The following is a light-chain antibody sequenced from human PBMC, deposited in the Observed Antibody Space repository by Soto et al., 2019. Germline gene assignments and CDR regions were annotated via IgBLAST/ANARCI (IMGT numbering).Light chain of an antibody. CDR2: DAS. V-gene: IGKV1-5*01. CDR1: QSISSW. Sequence: DIQMTQSPSTLSASVGDRVTITCRASQSISSWLAWYQQRPGKAPKLLIYDASSLESGVPSRFSGSGSGTEFTLTISSLQPDDFATYSCQQYNSYSGYTFGQGTKLEIK. J-gene: IGKJ2*01. CDR3: QQYNSYSGYT.